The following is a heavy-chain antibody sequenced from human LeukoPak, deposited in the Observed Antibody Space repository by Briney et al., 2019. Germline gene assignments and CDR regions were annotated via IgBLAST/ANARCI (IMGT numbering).Heavy chain of an antibody. Sequence: HPGGSLRLSCAASGFIFSSYGMHWVRQAPGKGLEWVAFIQYDGSNKYYADSVKGRFTISRDNSENTLYLQMNSLRAEDTAVYYCAKGTSGTYYGCDYWGQGTLVIVSS. CDR2: IQYDGSNK. CDR1: GFIFSSYG. J-gene: IGHJ4*02. D-gene: IGHD1-26*01. CDR3: AKGTSGTYYGCDY. V-gene: IGHV3-30*02.